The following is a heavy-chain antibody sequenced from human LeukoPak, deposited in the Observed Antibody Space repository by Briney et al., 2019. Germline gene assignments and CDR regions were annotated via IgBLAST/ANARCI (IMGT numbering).Heavy chain of an antibody. CDR3: ARDSRIAAAGTGTFDFDY. CDR2: ISAYNGNT. Sequence: GASVKVSCKASGYTFTSYGISWVRQAPGQGLEWMGWISAYNGNTNYAQKLQGRVTMTTDTSTSTAYMELRSLRSDDTAVYYCARDSRIAAAGTGTFDFDYWGQATLVSVSS. D-gene: IGHD6-13*01. J-gene: IGHJ4*02. V-gene: IGHV1-18*01. CDR1: GYTFTSYG.